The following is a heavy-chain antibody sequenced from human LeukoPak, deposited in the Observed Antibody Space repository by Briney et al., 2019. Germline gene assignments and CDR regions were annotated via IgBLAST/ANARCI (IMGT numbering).Heavy chain of an antibody. CDR3: AKDQSPFYYYGSGSGNLFDY. D-gene: IGHD3-10*01. Sequence: PGGSLRLSCAASGFTFSNYAMSWVRQAPGKGLEWVSAISGSGGSTYYADSVKGRFTISRDNSKNTLYLQMNSLRAEDTAVYYCAKDQSPFYYYGSGSGNLFDYWGQGTLVTVSS. J-gene: IGHJ4*02. CDR2: ISGSGGST. CDR1: GFTFSNYA. V-gene: IGHV3-23*01.